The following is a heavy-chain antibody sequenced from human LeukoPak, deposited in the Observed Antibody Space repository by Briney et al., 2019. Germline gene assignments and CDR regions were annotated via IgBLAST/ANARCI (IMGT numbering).Heavy chain of an antibody. J-gene: IGHJ4*02. V-gene: IGHV1-69*05. CDR3: ARDSVVTLFDY. CDR2: IIPIFGTA. CDR1: GGTFSSYA. Sequence: SVKVSCKASGGTFSSYAFSWVRQAPGQGLGWMGRIIPIFGTANYAQKFQGRVTITTDESTSTAYMELSSLRSEDTAVYYCARDSVVTLFDYWGQGTLVTVSS. D-gene: IGHD4-23*01.